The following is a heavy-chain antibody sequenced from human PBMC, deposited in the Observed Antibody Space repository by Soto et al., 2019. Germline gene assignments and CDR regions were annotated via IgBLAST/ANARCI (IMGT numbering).Heavy chain of an antibody. CDR1: GFVFSTYS. CDR2: ISSSSRTI. CDR3: ARPAGRVDYFDY. J-gene: IGHJ4*02. Sequence: EVQLVEYGGGLVQPGGSRRLSWAASGFVFSTYSMNWVRKAPGKGLEWVSYISSSSRTIYYADSVQGRFTISRDNAKNSLYLQVNSLRDEDTAVYYCARPAGRVDYFDYWGQGTLVTVSS. V-gene: IGHV3-48*02. D-gene: IGHD2-15*01.